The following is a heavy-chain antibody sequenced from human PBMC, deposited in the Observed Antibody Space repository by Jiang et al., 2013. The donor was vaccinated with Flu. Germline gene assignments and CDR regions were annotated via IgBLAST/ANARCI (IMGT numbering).Heavy chain of an antibody. CDR3: ASGWELRRLDY. CDR1: GFTFSSYG. J-gene: IGHJ4*02. CDR2: IWYDGSNK. V-gene: IGHV3-33*01. Sequence: SGFTFSSYGMHWVRQAPGKGLEWVAVIWYDGSNKYYADSVKGRFTISRDNSKNTLYLQMNSLRAEDTAVYYCASGWELRRLDYWGQGTLVTVSS. D-gene: IGHD1-26*01.